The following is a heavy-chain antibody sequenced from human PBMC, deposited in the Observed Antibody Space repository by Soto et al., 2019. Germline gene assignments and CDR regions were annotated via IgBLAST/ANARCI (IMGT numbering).Heavy chain of an antibody. Sequence: EVQLVESGGGLVQPGGSLRLSCAASGFTVSSNYMSWVRQAPGKGLEWVSVIYSGGSTYYADSVKGRFTISRDNSKNTLYLQMNSLRAEDTAVYYCARDRGYCSGGSCYRAEYFQHWGQGTLVIVSS. D-gene: IGHD2-15*01. CDR2: IYSGGST. CDR1: GFTVSSNY. V-gene: IGHV3-66*01. CDR3: ARDRGYCSGGSCYRAEYFQH. J-gene: IGHJ1*01.